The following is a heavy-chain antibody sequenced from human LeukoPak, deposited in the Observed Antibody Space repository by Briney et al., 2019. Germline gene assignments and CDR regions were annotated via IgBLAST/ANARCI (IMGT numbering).Heavy chain of an antibody. D-gene: IGHD3-22*01. V-gene: IGHV3-7*03. CDR1: GLTFSSYC. CDR2: IKQDGSKK. Sequence: GGTLRLSCGASGLTFSSYCMTWVRHAPGKGLEWVANIKQDGSKKNYVDSVKGRFTISRDNAKNSLYLQMNSLRAEDTAVYYCATPLDYYDSSGYHQGGDWGQGTLVTVSS. CDR3: ATPLDYYDSSGYHQGGD. J-gene: IGHJ4*02.